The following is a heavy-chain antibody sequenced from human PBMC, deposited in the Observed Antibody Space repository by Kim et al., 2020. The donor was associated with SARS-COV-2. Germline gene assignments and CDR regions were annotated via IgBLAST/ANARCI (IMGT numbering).Heavy chain of an antibody. CDR2: VDYRGDS. CDR1: GASIARAYS. CDR3: ARAVTRERHCFSSNCYLTRFDP. J-gene: IGHJ5*02. D-gene: IGHD2-2*01. Sequence: SETLSLTCSVSGASIARAYSWTWIRQRPGGGLEWLGSVDYRGDSYYTPSLRSRLSISMDPSANQFSLTVNSVTAADTAVYFCARAVTRERHCFSSNCYLTRFDPWGPGTPVTVSS. V-gene: IGHV4-31*03.